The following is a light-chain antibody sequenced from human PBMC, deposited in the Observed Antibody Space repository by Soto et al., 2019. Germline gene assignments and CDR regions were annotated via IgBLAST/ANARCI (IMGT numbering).Light chain of an antibody. CDR3: QQYGSSPRT. Sequence: EIVLPHSPATLSLSPGEITRFPCRASHIISTNLAWYQQKPGQAPRLLIYGASTRATGIPARFSGSGSGTDFTLTISRLEPEDFAVYYCQQYGSSPRTFGQGTKVDIK. CDR2: GAS. J-gene: IGKJ1*01. CDR1: HIISTN. V-gene: IGKV3-20*01.